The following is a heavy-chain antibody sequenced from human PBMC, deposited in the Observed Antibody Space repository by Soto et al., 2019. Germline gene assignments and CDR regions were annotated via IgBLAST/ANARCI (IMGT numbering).Heavy chain of an antibody. Sequence: GESLKISCKGSGYSFTSYWISWVGGMPGKGLEWMGRIDPSDSYTNYSPSFQGHVTISADKSISTAYLQWSSLKASDTAMYYCARHAAAGPYFDYWGQGTLVTVSS. CDR3: ARHAAAGPYFDY. J-gene: IGHJ4*02. CDR1: GYSFTSYW. D-gene: IGHD6-13*01. V-gene: IGHV5-10-1*01. CDR2: IDPSDSYT.